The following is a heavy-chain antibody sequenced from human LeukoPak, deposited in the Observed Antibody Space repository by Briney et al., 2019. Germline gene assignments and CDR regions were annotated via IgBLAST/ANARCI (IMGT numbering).Heavy chain of an antibody. J-gene: IGHJ6*04. Sequence: SETLSLTCAVSGYSISSGCCWGWIRQPPGKGLEWIGNIFHSGSTYYNLSLKSRVAISVDTSKNQFSLKLSSVTAADTAVYYCARKGRYCSSTSCPWHVWGEGTTVTVSS. V-gene: IGHV4-38-2*01. CDR1: GYSISSGCC. CDR3: ARKGRYCSSTSCPWHV. D-gene: IGHD2-2*01. CDR2: IFHSGST.